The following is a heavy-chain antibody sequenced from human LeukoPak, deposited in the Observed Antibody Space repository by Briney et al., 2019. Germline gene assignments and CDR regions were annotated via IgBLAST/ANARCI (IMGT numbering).Heavy chain of an antibody. CDR1: GFTFSSYS. V-gene: IGHV3-21*04. CDR2: ISSSSSYI. J-gene: IGHJ4*02. D-gene: IGHD6-13*01. CDR3: ARDGGGGHSIAAAGPHYFDY. Sequence: GGSLRLSCAASGFTFSSYSMNWVRQAPGKGLEWVSSISSSSSYIYYADSVKGRFTISRDNAKNSLYLQMNSLRAEDTAVYYCARDGGGGHSIAAAGPHYFDYWGQGTLVTVSS.